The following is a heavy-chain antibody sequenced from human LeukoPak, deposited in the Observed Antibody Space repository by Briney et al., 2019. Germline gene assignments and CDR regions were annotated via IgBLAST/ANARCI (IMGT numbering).Heavy chain of an antibody. Sequence: SQTLSLTCAISGDSVSSNSAAWNWIRQSPSRGLEWLGRTYYRSKWYNDYAVSVKSRITINPDTSKNQFPLQLNSVTPEDTAVYYCARVSTVTTSNYYYGMDVWGQGTTVTVSS. CDR3: ARVSTVTTSNYYYGMDV. D-gene: IGHD4-17*01. CDR2: TYYRSKWYN. CDR1: GDSVSSNSAA. V-gene: IGHV6-1*01. J-gene: IGHJ6*02.